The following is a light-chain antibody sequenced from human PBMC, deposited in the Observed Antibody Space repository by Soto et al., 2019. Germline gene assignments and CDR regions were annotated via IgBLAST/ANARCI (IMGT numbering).Light chain of an antibody. CDR1: SNDVGTYNR. CDR3: SSYTSSSTLL. V-gene: IGLV2-18*02. J-gene: IGLJ2*01. CDR2: EVN. Sequence: QSALTQPPSVSGSPGQSVTIYCTGTSNDVGTYNRVSWYQEPPGTAPKLMIYEVNNRPSGVPDRFSGSKSGNTASLTISGLEAEDEADYYYSSYTSSSTLLFGGGTKLTVL.